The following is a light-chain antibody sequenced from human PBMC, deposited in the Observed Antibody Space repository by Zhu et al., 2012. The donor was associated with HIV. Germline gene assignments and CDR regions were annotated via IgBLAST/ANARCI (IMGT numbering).Light chain of an antibody. Sequence: DIQMTQSPSTLSASVGDRVTITCRASQGISSYLAWYRQKPGKAPKLLIYAASTCKWVPSRFSGSGSGTEFTLTISSLHPEDFATYYCQQLNTYPLTFGGGTKVEIK. CDR2: AAS. CDR1: QGISSY. CDR3: QQLNTYPLT. V-gene: IGKV1-9*01. J-gene: IGKJ4*01.